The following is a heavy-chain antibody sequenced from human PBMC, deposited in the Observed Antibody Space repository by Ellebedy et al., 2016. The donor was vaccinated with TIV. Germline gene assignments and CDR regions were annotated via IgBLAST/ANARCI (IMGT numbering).Heavy chain of an antibody. CDR1: GYTFTNYG. D-gene: IGHD4-17*01. CDR3: ARFVDGDYEDY. Sequence: AASVKVSCKASGYTFTNYGISWVRQAPGQGLEWMGWISGYNGNTYSAQKLQGRVTMTTATSTSTAYMELRSLRSDDTAVYYCARFVDGDYEDYWGQGALVTVSS. V-gene: IGHV1-18*04. J-gene: IGHJ4*02. CDR2: ISGYNGNT.